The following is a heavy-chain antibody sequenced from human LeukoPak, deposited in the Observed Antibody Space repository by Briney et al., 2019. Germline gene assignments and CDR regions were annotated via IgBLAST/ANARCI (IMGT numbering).Heavy chain of an antibody. CDR1: GFTFSGYT. CDR2: MSGSGGTT. J-gene: IGHJ4*02. Sequence: GESLRLSCAASGFTFSGYTMNWVRQGPGKGLEWVSGMSGSGGTTYYADSVKGRFTISRDNAKNSLYLQMNSLRAEDTAVYYCARGLAWIYFDYWGQGTLVTVSS. D-gene: IGHD5-12*01. CDR3: ARGLAWIYFDY. V-gene: IGHV3-23*01.